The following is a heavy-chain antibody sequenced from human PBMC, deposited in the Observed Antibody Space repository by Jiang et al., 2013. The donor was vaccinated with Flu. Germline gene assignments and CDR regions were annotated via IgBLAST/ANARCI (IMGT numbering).Heavy chain of an antibody. J-gene: IGHJ5*01. Sequence: GPGLVKPSQTLSLTCTVSGGSISSGSYYWSWIRQPAGKGLEWIGRIYTSGSTNYNPSLKSRVTISVDTSKNQFSLKLSSVTAADTAVYYCAREPLRFLEWSATAYNW. CDR1: GGSISSGSYY. CDR3: AREPLRFLEWSATAYNW. CDR2: IYTSGST. D-gene: IGHD3-3*01. V-gene: IGHV4-61*02.